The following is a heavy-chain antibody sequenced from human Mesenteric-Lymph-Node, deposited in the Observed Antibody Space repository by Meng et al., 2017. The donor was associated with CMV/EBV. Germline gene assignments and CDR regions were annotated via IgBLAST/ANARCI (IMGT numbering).Heavy chain of an antibody. CDR2: IYPGDSDT. V-gene: IGHV5-51*01. Sequence: GGSLRLSCKGSGYSFTSYWIGWVRQMPGKGLEWMGIIYPGDSDTRYSPSFQGQVTISADKSISTAYLQWSSLKASDTAMYYCARTLRGYNYGYPYWGQGTLVTVSS. D-gene: IGHD5-18*01. CDR1: GYSFTSYW. CDR3: ARTLRGYNYGYPY. J-gene: IGHJ4*02.